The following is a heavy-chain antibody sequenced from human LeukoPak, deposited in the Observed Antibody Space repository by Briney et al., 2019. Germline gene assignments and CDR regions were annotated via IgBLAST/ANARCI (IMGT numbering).Heavy chain of an antibody. Sequence: GGSLRLSCAASGFTFSDYNMNWVRQAPGKGLEWVAVISYDGSNKYYADSVKGRFTISRDNSKNTLYLQMNSLRAEDTAVYYCAKLRAYSPSYYYYYYYMDVWGKGTTVTVSS. CDR3: AKLRAYSPSYYYYYYYMDV. J-gene: IGHJ6*03. CDR2: ISYDGSNK. CDR1: GFTFSDYN. V-gene: IGHV3-30*18. D-gene: IGHD6-13*01.